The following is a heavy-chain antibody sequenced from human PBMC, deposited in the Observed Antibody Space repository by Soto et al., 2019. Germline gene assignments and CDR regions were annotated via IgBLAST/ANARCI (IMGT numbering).Heavy chain of an antibody. V-gene: IGHV3-48*02. CDR3: ASSEIHNYYDSSGPPGY. CDR1: GFTFSSYS. J-gene: IGHJ4*02. CDR2: ISSSSSTI. Sequence: PGGSLRLSCAASGFTFSSYSMNWGRQAPGKGLEWVSYISSSSSTIYYADSVKGRFTISRDNAKNSLYLQMNSLRDEDTAVYYCASSEIHNYYDSSGPPGYWGQGTLVTVSS. D-gene: IGHD3-22*01.